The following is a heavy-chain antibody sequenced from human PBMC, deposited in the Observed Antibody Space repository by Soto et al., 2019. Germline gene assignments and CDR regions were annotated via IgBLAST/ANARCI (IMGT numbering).Heavy chain of an antibody. D-gene: IGHD2-21*02. CDR3: AREWRLAYCGGDCQSFDY. CDR1: GYTFTSYG. V-gene: IGHV1-18*01. CDR2: ISAYNGNT. J-gene: IGHJ4*02. Sequence: GASVKVSCKASGYTFTSYGISWVRQAPGQGLEWMGWISAYNGNTNYAQKLQGRVTMTTDTSTSTAYMELRSLRSDDTAVYYCAREWRLAYCGGDCQSFDYWGQETLVTVSS.